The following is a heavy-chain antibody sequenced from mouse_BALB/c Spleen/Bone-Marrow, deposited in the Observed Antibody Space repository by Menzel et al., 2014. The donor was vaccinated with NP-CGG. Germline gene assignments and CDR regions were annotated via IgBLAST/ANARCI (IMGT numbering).Heavy chain of an antibody. Sequence: VQLQQSGAELVKPGASVKLSCTTSGFNIKDTYMHWVKLRPEQGLEWIGRIVPANGNTKYAPKFQGKAAITADTSSNTAYLQLSSLTSEDTAVYYCASYVYGYYFYYWGQGPPLTASS. D-gene: IGHD2-2*01. CDR2: IVPANGNT. J-gene: IGHJ2*01. V-gene: IGHV14-3*02. CDR1: GFNIKDTY. CDR3: ASYVYGYYFYY.